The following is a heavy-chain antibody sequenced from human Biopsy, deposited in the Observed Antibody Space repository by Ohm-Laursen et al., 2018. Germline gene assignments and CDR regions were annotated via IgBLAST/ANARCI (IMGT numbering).Heavy chain of an antibody. CDR3: AREDEGLLRALDL. Sequence: TLSLTCTVSGGFISSSSYYWSWIRQPPGKGLEWIGYIYYTGSTNYNPSLKSRVTISVDTSMNHLSLRLTSVTAADTAVYYCAREDEGLLRALDLWGQGTMVTVSS. V-gene: IGHV4-61*03. CDR2: IYYTGST. J-gene: IGHJ3*01. CDR1: GGFISSSSYY. D-gene: IGHD3-3*01.